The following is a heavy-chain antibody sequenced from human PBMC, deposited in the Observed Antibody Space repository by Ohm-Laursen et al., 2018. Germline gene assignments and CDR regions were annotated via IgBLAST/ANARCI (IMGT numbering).Heavy chain of an antibody. Sequence: SVKVSCKASGYTFTSYDINWVRQATGQGLEWMGWMNPNSGNTGYAQKFQGRVTMTRNTSISTAYMELTTLRSEDTAVYYCARGVDCSGANCYSVDYWGQGTLVIVSS. V-gene: IGHV1-8*01. CDR2: MNPNSGNT. CDR3: ARGVDCSGANCYSVDY. CDR1: GYTFTSYD. D-gene: IGHD2-15*01. J-gene: IGHJ4*02.